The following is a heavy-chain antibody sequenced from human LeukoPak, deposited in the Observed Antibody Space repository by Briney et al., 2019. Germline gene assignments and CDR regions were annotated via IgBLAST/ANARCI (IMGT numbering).Heavy chain of an antibody. V-gene: IGHV3-74*01. CDR1: GFTFSNYW. D-gene: IGHD5-18*01. CDR3: ARRYNYVNDFDS. J-gene: IGHJ4*02. Sequence: QPGGSLRLSCAASGFTFSNYWMHWVRQAPGKGLVWVSRINSDGSATTYADSVKGRFTISRDNAKNTLYLQMNSLRVEDTAVYYCARRYNYVNDFDSWGQGTLVSVSS. CDR2: INSDGSAT.